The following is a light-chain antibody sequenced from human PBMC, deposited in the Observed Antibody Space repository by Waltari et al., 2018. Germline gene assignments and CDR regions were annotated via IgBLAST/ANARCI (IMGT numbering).Light chain of an antibody. Sequence: DIQMTQSPSTLSASVGDRVTITCRASQSINIWLAWYQQKPGKAPKHLIDKASNLASGVPSRFSGSGSGTEFTLTINSLQPDDFATYYCQQYYTFSVTFGQGTRLEIK. CDR3: QQYYTFSVT. J-gene: IGKJ5*01. CDR2: KAS. CDR1: QSINIW. V-gene: IGKV1-5*03.